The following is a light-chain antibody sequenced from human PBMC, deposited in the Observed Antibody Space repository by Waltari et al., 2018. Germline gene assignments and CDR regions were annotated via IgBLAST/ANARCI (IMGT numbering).Light chain of an antibody. CDR3: AAWDDSLNGRGV. Sequence: QSVLTQPPSASGTPGQRVTIPCSGSSSNIGSNTVNCYQQLPGTAPKLLLYSNNQRPSGVPDRFSGSKSGTSASLAISGLQSEDEADYYCAAWDDSLNGRGVFGTGTKVTVL. CDR1: SSNIGSNT. J-gene: IGLJ1*01. V-gene: IGLV1-44*01. CDR2: SNN.